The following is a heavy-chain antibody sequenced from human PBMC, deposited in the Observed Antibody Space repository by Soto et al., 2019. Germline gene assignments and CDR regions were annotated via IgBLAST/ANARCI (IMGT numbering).Heavy chain of an antibody. CDR2: IYYSGST. D-gene: IGHD3-10*01. Sequence: SETLSLTCTVSGDSISSYYWSWIRQPPGKGLEWIGYIYYSGSTNYNPSLKSRVTISVDTSKNQFSLKMSSVTAADTAVYYCARAVGYGSGKTLYYYMDVWGKGTTVTVSS. CDR1: GDSISSYY. J-gene: IGHJ6*03. CDR3: ARAVGYGSGKTLYYYMDV. V-gene: IGHV4-59*01.